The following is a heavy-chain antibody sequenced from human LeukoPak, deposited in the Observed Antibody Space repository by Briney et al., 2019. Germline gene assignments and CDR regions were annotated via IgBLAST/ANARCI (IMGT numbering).Heavy chain of an antibody. V-gene: IGHV1-3*04. Sequence: ASVKVSCKASGYTFTNYAMHWVRQAPGQRLEWMGWINTGGDTAYSQRFQGRVTIISDTSASTAYMDLSSLRSEDTAVYYCARERFGSGTNLEVGYFDYWGQGTLVTVSS. CDR1: GYTFTNYA. CDR2: INTGGDT. CDR3: ARERFGSGTNLEVGYFDY. J-gene: IGHJ4*02. D-gene: IGHD3-10*01.